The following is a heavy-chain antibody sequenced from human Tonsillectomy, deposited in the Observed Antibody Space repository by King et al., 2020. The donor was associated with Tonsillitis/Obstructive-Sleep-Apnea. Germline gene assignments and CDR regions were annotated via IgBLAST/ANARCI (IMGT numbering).Heavy chain of an antibody. CDR1: GGSFSGYY. J-gene: IGHJ6*03. D-gene: IGHD2-2*01. V-gene: IGHV4-34*01. Sequence: VQLQQWGAGLLKPSETLSLTCAVYGGSFSGYYWSWIRQPPGKGLEWIGEINHSGSTNYNPFLKSRVTISVDTSKNQFSLKLSSVTAAGTAVYYCATEWVYCSSTSCRYYYMDVWGKGTTVTVSS. CDR2: INHSGST. CDR3: ATEWVYCSSTSCRYYYMDV.